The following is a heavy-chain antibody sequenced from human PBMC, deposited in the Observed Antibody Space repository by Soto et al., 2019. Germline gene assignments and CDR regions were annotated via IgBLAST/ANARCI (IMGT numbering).Heavy chain of an antibody. CDR1: GGSISSSSYY. J-gene: IGHJ4*02. CDR3: ARHGGYDMYYFDY. Sequence: QLQLQESGPGLVKPSETLSLTCTVSGGSISSSSYYWGWIRQPPGKGLEWIGSVYYSGSTYYNPSLQRRVTISVDTSKNQFSLQLSSVTAADTAVYYCARHGGYDMYYFDYWGQGTLVTVSS. CDR2: VYYSGST. V-gene: IGHV4-39*01. D-gene: IGHD5-12*01.